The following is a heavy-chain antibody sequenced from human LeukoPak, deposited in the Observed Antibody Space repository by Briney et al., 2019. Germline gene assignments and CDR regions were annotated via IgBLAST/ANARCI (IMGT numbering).Heavy chain of an antibody. J-gene: IGHJ4*02. CDR2: INPNSGGT. Sequence: AASVKVSCKASGYTFTGYYMHWVRQAPGQGLEWMGWINPNSGGTNYAQKFQGRVTMTRDTSISTAYMELSSLRSEDTALYYCASGSHVRVYDSNPYYGHYWGQGTLVTVSS. D-gene: IGHD3-22*01. CDR3: ASGSHVRVYDSNPYYGHY. CDR1: GYTFTGYY. V-gene: IGHV1-2*02.